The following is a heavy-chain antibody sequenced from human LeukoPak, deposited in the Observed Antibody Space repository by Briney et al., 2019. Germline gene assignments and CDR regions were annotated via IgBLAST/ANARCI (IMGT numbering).Heavy chain of an antibody. Sequence: SVKVSCKASGGTFSSYAISWVRQAPGQGLEWMGGIIPIFGTANYAQKFQGRVTITADESTSTAYMELSSLRSEDTAVYYCARDLWSGSYRGYFDYWGQGTLVTVSS. CDR1: GGTFSSYA. CDR3: ARDLWSGSYRGYFDY. D-gene: IGHD1-26*01. V-gene: IGHV1-69*13. CDR2: IIPIFGTA. J-gene: IGHJ4*02.